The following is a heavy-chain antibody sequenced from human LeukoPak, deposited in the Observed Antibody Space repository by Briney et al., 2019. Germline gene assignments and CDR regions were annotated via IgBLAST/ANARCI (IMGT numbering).Heavy chain of an antibody. J-gene: IGHJ6*02. CDR3: ANLPTRIAAVAEPFYYYYGLDV. CDR1: GFTFSSYG. D-gene: IGHD6-13*01. CDR2: ISYDGSNK. Sequence: PGGSLRLSCAASGFTFSSYGMQWVRQAPGKGLKWVAVISYDGSNKYYADSVKGRFTISRDNSKNTLYLQMNSLRAEDTAVYYCANLPTRIAAVAEPFYYYYGLDVWGQGTTVTVSS. V-gene: IGHV3-30*18.